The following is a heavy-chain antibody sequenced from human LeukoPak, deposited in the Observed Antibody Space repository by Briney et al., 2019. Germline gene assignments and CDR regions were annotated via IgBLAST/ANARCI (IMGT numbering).Heavy chain of an antibody. D-gene: IGHD6-19*01. CDR2: IYPGDSDT. J-gene: IGHJ3*02. CDR1: GYSFTSYW. Sequence: GESLKISCKGSGYSFTSYWIGWVRHMPGKGLERMGIIYPGDSDTRYSPSFQGQVTISADKSISTAYLQWSSLKASDTAMYCCARPVGTVAAQYDAFDIWGQGTMVTVSS. V-gene: IGHV5-51*01. CDR3: ARPVGTVAAQYDAFDI.